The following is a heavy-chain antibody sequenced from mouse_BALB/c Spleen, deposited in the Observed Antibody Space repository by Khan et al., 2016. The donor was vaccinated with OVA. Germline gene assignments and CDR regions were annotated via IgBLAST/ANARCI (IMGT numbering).Heavy chain of an antibody. D-gene: IGHD2-4*01. J-gene: IGHJ3*01. V-gene: IGHV9-1*02. CDR1: GYTFTNYG. CDR2: INTYTREP. CDR3: AKSREYDYDEFAY. Sequence: QIQLVQSGPELKKPGETVKISCKASGYTFTNYGMNWVKQAPRKGLKWMGWINTYTREPTYADDFKGRFAFSLETSASTAYLQINNLKNEDMATYFCAKSREYDYDEFAYWGQGTLVTVSA.